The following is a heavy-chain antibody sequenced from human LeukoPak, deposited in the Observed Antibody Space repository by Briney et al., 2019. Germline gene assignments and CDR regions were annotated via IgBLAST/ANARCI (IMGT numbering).Heavy chain of an antibody. CDR3: AKTALAVAGIVPVESELDY. Sequence: PGRSRRLSCAPAGFTVSGNYMSWVRQAPGRGLEWVSVISGRGGRTDYADSVKGRFTISRDNSKKTLYLQMNSLRAEDTAVYYCAKTALAVAGIVPVESELDYWGQGTLVTVSS. CDR2: ISGRGGRT. D-gene: IGHD6-19*01. J-gene: IGHJ4*02. CDR1: GFTVSGNY. V-gene: IGHV3-23*01.